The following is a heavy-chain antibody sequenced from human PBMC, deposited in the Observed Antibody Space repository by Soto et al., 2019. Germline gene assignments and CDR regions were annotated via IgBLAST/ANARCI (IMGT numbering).Heavy chain of an antibody. D-gene: IGHD6-13*01. J-gene: IGHJ4*02. Sequence: GGSLRLSCVASGFGLIDFAMSWVRQAPGKGLQWVSAISGSGSDTYYADSVKGRLTISRDTSKNTLYLQMNSLRAEDTALYYCAKSFSSNWYDYFNSWGQGSLVTVSS. CDR3: AKSFSSNWYDYFNS. CDR1: GFGLIDFA. V-gene: IGHV3-23*01. CDR2: ISGSGSDT.